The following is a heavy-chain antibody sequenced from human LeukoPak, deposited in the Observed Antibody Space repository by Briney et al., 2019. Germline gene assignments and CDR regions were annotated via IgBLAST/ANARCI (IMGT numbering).Heavy chain of an antibody. CDR1: GGSISSYS. CDR2: ISYSGST. D-gene: IGHD2-2*01. CDR3: VRGYQLLSDAFDI. V-gene: IGHV4-59*01. J-gene: IGHJ3*02. Sequence: SETLSLTCTVSGGSISSYSWIYIRQPPGKGPEWIGNISYSGSTNYKPSLKSRVTTSLDTSKNQFSLKLSSVTAADTAVYYCVRGYQLLSDAFDIWGQGKMVTVSS.